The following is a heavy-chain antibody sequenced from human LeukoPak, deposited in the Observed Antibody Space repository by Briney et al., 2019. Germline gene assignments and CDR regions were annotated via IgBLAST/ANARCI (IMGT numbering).Heavy chain of an antibody. CDR2: LRVDGSNK. Sequence: GSLRLSFAAAGFTFSSFGIHWVRQASGQGPGGGAFLRVDGSNKYYADSVKGRFTISRDNSKNTLYLQMNSLRAEDTAVYYCAKDSLGYCSSTSCCIPGWFDCWGQGTLVTVSS. V-gene: IGHV3-30*02. J-gene: IGHJ4*02. CDR3: AKDSLGYCSSTSCCIPGWFDC. CDR1: GFTFSSFG. D-gene: IGHD2-2*01.